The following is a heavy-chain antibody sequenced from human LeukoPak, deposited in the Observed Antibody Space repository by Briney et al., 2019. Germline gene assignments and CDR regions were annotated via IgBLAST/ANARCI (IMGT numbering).Heavy chain of an antibody. D-gene: IGHD6-13*01. CDR2: IYYSGST. V-gene: IGHV4-61*01. J-gene: IGHJ4*02. Sequence: SETLSLTCTVSGGSISSSSYYWGWIRHPPGKGLEWIGYIYYSGSTNYNPSLKSRVTISVDTSKNQFSLKLSSVTAADTAVYYCARDISTWSSFSFDYWGQGTLVTVSS. CDR3: ARDISTWSSFSFDY. CDR1: GGSISSSSYY.